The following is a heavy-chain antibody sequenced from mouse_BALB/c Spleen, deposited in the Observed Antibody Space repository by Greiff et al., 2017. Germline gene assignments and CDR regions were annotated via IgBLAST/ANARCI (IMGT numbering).Heavy chain of an antibody. CDR2: IYPGGGYT. J-gene: IGHJ2*01. CDR1: GYTFTNYW. Sequence: VQLQQSGAELVRPGTSVKISCKASGYTFTNYWLGWVKQRPGHGLEWIGDIYPGGGYTNYNEKFKGKATLPADTSSSTAYMQLSSLTSEDSAVYYCNAFITPYYFDYWGQGTTLTVSS. D-gene: IGHD1-2*01. CDR3: NAFITPYYFDY. V-gene: IGHV1-63*02.